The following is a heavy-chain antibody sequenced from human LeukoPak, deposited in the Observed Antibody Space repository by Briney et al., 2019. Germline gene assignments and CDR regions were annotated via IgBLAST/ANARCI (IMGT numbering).Heavy chain of an antibody. CDR2: IYSGGST. CDR1: GFTVSSNY. J-gene: IGHJ5*02. V-gene: IGHV3-66*01. CDR3: ARDLCGGDCWPGGWFDP. Sequence: GGSLRLSCAASGFTVSSNYMSWVRQAPGKGLEWVSVIYSGGSTYYADSVKGRFTISRDNSKNTLYLQMNSLRAEDTAVYYCARDLCGGDCWPGGWFDPWGQGTLVTVSS. D-gene: IGHD2-21*02.